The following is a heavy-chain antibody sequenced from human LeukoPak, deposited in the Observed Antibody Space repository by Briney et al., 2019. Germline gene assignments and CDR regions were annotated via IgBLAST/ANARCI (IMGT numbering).Heavy chain of an antibody. J-gene: IGHJ4*02. CDR1: GGSFSGYY. Sequence: SETLSLTCAVYGGSFSGYYWSWIRQPPGKGLGWIGEINHSGSTNYNPSLKSRVTISVDTSKNQFSLKLSSVTAADTAVYYCARAEDTAMATNEFDYWGQGTLVTVSS. V-gene: IGHV4-34*01. CDR2: INHSGST. CDR3: ARAEDTAMATNEFDY. D-gene: IGHD5-18*01.